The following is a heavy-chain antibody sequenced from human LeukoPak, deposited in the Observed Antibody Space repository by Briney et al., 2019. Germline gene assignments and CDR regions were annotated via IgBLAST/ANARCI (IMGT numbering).Heavy chain of an antibody. Sequence: GSLRLSCSASGFTFSRYAMHWVRQAPGKGLECVSAISSNGGSTYYADSVKGRFTISRDNSKNTLYLQMSSLRAEDTAVYYCVKSGESYSSSWFDLWGRGTLVTVSS. J-gene: IGHJ2*01. CDR1: GFTFSRYA. CDR2: ISSNGGST. V-gene: IGHV3-64D*06. D-gene: IGHD6-13*01. CDR3: VKSGESYSSSWFDL.